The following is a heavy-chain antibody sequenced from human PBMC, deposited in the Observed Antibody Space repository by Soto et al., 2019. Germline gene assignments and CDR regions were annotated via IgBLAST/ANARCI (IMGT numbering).Heavy chain of an antibody. J-gene: IGHJ4*02. CDR3: ARGLTYGDFDF. Sequence: QLQLVQSGPEVKKTGASVKVSCKASGYTFTTFGINWVRQAPGQGLEWMGCITAYDGKIKYAQNFQGRVTMTMDTPTSTGYLELRGLRSDDTAVYFCARGLTYGDFDFWGQGTLVDVSS. V-gene: IGHV1-18*01. D-gene: IGHD4-17*01. CDR2: ITAYDGKI. CDR1: GYTFTTFG.